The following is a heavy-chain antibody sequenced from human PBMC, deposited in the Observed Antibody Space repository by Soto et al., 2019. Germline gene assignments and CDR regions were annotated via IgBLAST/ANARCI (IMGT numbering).Heavy chain of an antibody. CDR2: IYYAGST. J-gene: IGHJ6*02. D-gene: IGHD3-22*01. CDR3: ARDHYYYDSSGSKIYYYYYGMDV. V-gene: IGHV4-59*01. CDR1: GGSMISYY. Sequence: ASEALSLTCTVSGGSMISYYWSWIRQPPGRGLEWIGFIYYAGSTKYNPSLNSRVTISVDTSKNQFSLKLSSVTAADTAVYYCARDHYYYDSSGSKIYYYYYGMDVWGQGTTVTVSS.